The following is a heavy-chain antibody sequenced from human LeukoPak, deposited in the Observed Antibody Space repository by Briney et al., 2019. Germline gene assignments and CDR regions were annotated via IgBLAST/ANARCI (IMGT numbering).Heavy chain of an antibody. Sequence: ASVKVSCKASGYTFTSYGISWVRQAPGQGLEWMGWISAYNGNTNYAQKLQGRVTMTTDTSTSTAYMELRSLRSDDTAVYYCARARGYCSGGSCYPFDYWGQGTLVTVSS. CDR3: ARARGYCSGGSCYPFDY. D-gene: IGHD2-15*01. CDR1: GYTFTSYG. V-gene: IGHV1-18*01. J-gene: IGHJ4*02. CDR2: ISAYNGNT.